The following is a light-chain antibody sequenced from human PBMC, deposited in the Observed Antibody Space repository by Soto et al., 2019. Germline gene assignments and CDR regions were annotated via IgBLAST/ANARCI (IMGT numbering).Light chain of an antibody. J-gene: IGKJ1*01. V-gene: IGKV3-20*01. Sequence: EIVLTQSPGTLSLSPGERATLSCRASQSVSSSYLAWYQQKPGQAPRLLIYGASSRATGIPDRFSGSGSGTDFTLTISRLEPEDFAVYYCQQYGRSLRTFGKGNKVEIK. CDR1: QSVSSSY. CDR3: QQYGRSLRT. CDR2: GAS.